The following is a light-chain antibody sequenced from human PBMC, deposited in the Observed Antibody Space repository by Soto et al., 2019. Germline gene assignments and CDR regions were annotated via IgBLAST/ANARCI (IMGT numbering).Light chain of an antibody. Sequence: PGERAILYCRASQTVNNNYLAWCQQKPGQAPRLLIYGASTRASGIPATFSGSGSGTEFTLTISSLQSEDFAVYYCQQYNKRPWTFGQGTKVDIK. CDR1: QTVNNNY. J-gene: IGKJ1*01. V-gene: IGKV3-15*01. CDR3: QQYNKRPWT. CDR2: GAS.